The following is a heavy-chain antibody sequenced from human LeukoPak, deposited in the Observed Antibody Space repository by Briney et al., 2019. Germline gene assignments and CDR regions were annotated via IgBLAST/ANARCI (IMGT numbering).Heavy chain of an antibody. J-gene: IGHJ3*02. CDR3: YCGSGGSGDAFDI. V-gene: IGHV3-30*03. CDR2: ISYDGSNK. D-gene: IGHD2-15*01. CDR1: GFTFSSYG. Sequence: GGSLRLSCAASGFTFSSYGMHWVRQAPGKGLEWVAVISYDGSNKYYADSVKGRFTISRDNSKNTLYLQMNSLRAEDTAVYYCYCGSGGSGDAFDIWGQGTMVTVSS.